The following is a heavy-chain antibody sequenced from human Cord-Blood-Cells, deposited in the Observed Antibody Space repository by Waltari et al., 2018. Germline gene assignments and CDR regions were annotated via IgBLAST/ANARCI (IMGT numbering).Heavy chain of an antibody. CDR2: IYYSGST. CDR1: GGSLSSYY. CDR3: ARGRYYYDSSGLFDY. D-gene: IGHD3-22*01. J-gene: IGHJ4*02. Sequence: QVQLQASGPGLVKPSETLSLTCTVSGGSLSSYYWCWIRQPPGKGLERVGYIYYSGSTNDNPSLKRRVTISVATAKNQFSLKLSSVTAADTAVYYCARGRYYYDSSGLFDYWGQGTLVTVSS. V-gene: IGHV4-59*01.